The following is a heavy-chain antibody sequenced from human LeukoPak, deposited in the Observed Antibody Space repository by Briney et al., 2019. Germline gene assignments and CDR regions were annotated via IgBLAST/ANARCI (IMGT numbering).Heavy chain of an antibody. CDR2: IYCSGST. J-gene: IGHJ4*02. V-gene: IGHV4-59*01. CDR3: ARRTYFYDSSGYYFDY. CDR1: GGSISSYY. Sequence: SGTLSLTCTVSGGSISSYYWSWIRQPPGKGLECIGYIYCSGSTNYNPSLKSRVTISVDTSKNQFSLKLSSVTAADTAVYYCARRTYFYDSSGYYFDYWGQGTLVTVSS. D-gene: IGHD3-22*01.